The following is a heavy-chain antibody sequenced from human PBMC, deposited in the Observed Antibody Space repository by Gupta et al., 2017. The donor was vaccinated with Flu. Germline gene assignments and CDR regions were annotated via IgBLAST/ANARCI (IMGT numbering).Heavy chain of an antibody. D-gene: IGHD6-13*01. J-gene: IGHJ5*02. Sequence: GRMVASGEGLAERGRPLSLSSSATWLNFGASDINWFSQPQGRRLGWVGLIRNMADDGAAYYAASVKGRFTISRDDSRGVAYLQMTSLNTEDTAMYYCARAHTTSWYVESPWGQGTLVIVSS. CDR2: IRNMADDGAA. V-gene: IGHV3-49*03. CDR3: ARAHTTSWYVESP. CDR1: WLNFGASD.